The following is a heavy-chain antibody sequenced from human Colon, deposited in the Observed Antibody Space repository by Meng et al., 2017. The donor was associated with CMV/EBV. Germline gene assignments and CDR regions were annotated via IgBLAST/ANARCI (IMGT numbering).Heavy chain of an antibody. J-gene: IGHJ4*02. Sequence: QVQRPWTGQGTVKRSETLSLTGAGAVGPTGSYYWNRMRQPDGKGLEWIGRIHTTDSTNYNPSLKSRVTISVDTSKNQFSLKLTSVTAADTAVYYCARDTGTTGTGSLFDYWGQGILVTVSS. CDR2: IHTTDST. CDR3: ARDTGTTGTGSLFDY. CDR1: VGPTGSYY. D-gene: IGHD1-1*01. V-gene: IGHV4-4*07.